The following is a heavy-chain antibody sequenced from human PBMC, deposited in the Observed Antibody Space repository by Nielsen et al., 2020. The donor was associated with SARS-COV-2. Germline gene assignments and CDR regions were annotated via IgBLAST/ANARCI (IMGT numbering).Heavy chain of an antibody. D-gene: IGHD5-18*01. Sequence: GGSLRLYCATSGFTFSSFAMSWVRQAPGKGLEWVSTISGGGASTYYAASVKGRHTISRDNSKNMLYLQMNSLRAEDTAVYYCAKVRLFPPSDTTMTHYYQHWGPGTLVAVSS. CDR2: ISGGGAST. CDR3: AKVRLFPPSDTTMTHYYQH. CDR1: GFTFSSFA. J-gene: IGHJ1*01. V-gene: IGHV3-23*01.